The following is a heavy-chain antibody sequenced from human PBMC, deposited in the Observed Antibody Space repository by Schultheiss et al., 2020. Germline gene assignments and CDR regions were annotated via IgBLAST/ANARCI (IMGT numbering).Heavy chain of an antibody. CDR3: AKTGTYYDSSGYYYVLAWFDS. D-gene: IGHD3-22*01. CDR1: GFTFSSYS. Sequence: GGSLRLSCAASGFTFSSYSMNWVRQAPGKGLEWVSYISSSSSTIYYADSVKGRFTISRDNAKNSLYLQMNSLRAEDTAVYYCAKTGTYYDSSGYYYVLAWFDSWGQGTLVTVSS. J-gene: IGHJ5*01. V-gene: IGHV3-48*04. CDR2: ISSSSSTI.